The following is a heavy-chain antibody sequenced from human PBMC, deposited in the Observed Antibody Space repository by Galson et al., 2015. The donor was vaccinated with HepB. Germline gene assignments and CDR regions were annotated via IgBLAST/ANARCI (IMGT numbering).Heavy chain of an antibody. J-gene: IGHJ4*02. CDR3: ARDHRHGSYWVGLFPAAFDH. CDR2: ISAYNGNT. D-gene: IGHD1-26*01. V-gene: IGHV1-18*01. Sequence: SVKVSCEASGHAFTSNGISWVRQAPGQGLEWMGWISAYNGNTNYAQKLQGRVTMTTDTSTSTAYMKLRSLRSDDTAVYYCARDHRHGSYWVGLFPAAFDHWVQGTLVTVSS. CDR1: GHAFTSNG.